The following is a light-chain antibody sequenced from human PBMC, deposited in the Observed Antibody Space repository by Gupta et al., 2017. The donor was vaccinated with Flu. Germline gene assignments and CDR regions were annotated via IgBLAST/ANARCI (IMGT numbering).Light chain of an antibody. Sequence: EIVMTQSPDTLSVSPGERATLSCRASQSVSSNLAWYQQKPGQAPRLLIYGASTRATGIAARFSGSGYGTEFTLTISSRLSEDFAVYYCQQYDDWPPITFGQGTQLEIK. CDR3: QQYDDWPPIT. V-gene: IGKV3-15*01. CDR1: QSVSSN. J-gene: IGKJ5*01. CDR2: GAS.